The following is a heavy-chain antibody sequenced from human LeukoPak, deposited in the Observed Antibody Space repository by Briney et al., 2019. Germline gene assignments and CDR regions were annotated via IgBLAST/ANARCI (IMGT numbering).Heavy chain of an antibody. CDR2: ISSSSSYI. V-gene: IGHV3-21*01. CDR1: GFTFSSYS. Sequence: GGSLRLSCAASGFTFSSYSLNWVRQAPGKGLEWVSSISSSSSYIYYADSVKGRFTISRDNAKNSLYLQMNSLRAEDTAVYYCARELELPYFDYWGQGTLVTVSS. CDR3: ARELELPYFDY. J-gene: IGHJ4*02. D-gene: IGHD1-7*01.